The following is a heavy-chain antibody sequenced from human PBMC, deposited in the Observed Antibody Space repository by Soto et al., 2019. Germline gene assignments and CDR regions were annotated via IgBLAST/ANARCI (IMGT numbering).Heavy chain of an antibody. V-gene: IGHV3-33*01. Sequence: QMQLVESGGGVVQPGRSLSLSCAASGFTFSSYGMHWVRQAPGKGLEWVAAIWYDGDNKYYADFVKGRFTISRDNSKNTLYLHVNSLRVEDTAVYYCARVDRSLDYWGQGTLVTVSS. CDR2: IWYDGDNK. CDR1: GFTFSSYG. J-gene: IGHJ4*02. CDR3: ARVDRSLDY.